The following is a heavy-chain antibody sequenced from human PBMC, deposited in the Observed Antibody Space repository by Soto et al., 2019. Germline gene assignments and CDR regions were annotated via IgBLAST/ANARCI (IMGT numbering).Heavy chain of an antibody. CDR3: ASTPTPELRWQPRNYYGMDV. CDR2: ISSSGSTI. CDR1: GFTFSSYE. V-gene: IGHV3-48*03. D-gene: IGHD4-17*01. J-gene: IGHJ6*02. Sequence: PGGSLRLSCAASGFTFSSYEMNWVRQAPGKGLEWVSYISSSGSTIYYADSVKGRFTISRDNAKNSLYLQMNSLRAEDTAVYYCASTPTPELRWQPRNYYGMDVWGQGTTVTVSS.